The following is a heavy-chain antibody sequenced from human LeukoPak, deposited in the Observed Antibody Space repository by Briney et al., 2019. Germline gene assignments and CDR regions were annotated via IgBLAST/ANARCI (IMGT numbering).Heavy chain of an antibody. CDR2: IYYSGST. Sequence: SETLSLTCTVSGGSLSSGGYYWSWIRQHPGKGLEWIGYIYYSGSTYYNPSLKSRVTISVDTSKNQFSLKLSSVTAADTAVYYCARAIYYDSSGYDYWGQGTLVTVSS. V-gene: IGHV4-31*03. CDR1: GGSLSSGGYY. CDR3: ARAIYYDSSGYDY. D-gene: IGHD3-22*01. J-gene: IGHJ4*02.